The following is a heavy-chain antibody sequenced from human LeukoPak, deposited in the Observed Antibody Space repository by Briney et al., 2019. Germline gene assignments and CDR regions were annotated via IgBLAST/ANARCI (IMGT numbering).Heavy chain of an antibody. V-gene: IGHV4-61*02. Sequence: SETLSLTCTVSGGSISSGSYYWSWIRQPAGKGLEWIGRIYTSGSTNYNPSLKSRVTISVDTSKNQFSLKLSSVTAADTAVYYCARENDAYYFDYWGQGTLVTVSS. J-gene: IGHJ4*02. CDR2: IYTSGST. D-gene: IGHD1-1*01. CDR3: ARENDAYYFDY. CDR1: GGSISSGSYY.